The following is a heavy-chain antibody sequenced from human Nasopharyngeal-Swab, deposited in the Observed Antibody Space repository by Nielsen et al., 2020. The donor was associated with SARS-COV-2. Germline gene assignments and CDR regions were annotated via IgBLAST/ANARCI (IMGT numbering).Heavy chain of an antibody. CDR3: ARDYYDNYDSDY. Sequence: ASVKVSCKTSGYTLTDYYIHWLRQVPGQGLEWVGCINPDSGDTRYAQKFQGRVTVTRDRSRSTAYIELSRLRSDDTAVYYCARDYYDNYDSDYWGQGTLVTVSS. V-gene: IGHV1-2*02. D-gene: IGHD3-22*01. CDR1: GYTLTDYY. CDR2: INPDSGDT. J-gene: IGHJ4*02.